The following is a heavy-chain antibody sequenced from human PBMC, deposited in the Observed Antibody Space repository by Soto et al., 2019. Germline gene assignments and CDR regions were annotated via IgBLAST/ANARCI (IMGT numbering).Heavy chain of an antibody. CDR3: ATGLLRYYTY. V-gene: IGHV1-3*01. CDR1: GYTFTSYA. CDR2: INGGNGDT. Sequence: ASVKVSCKASGYTFTSYALHWVRQAPGQRLEWMGWINGGNGDTKYSQKFQGRVTFTRDISASTAYMELSSLTSEETAVYYCATGLLRYYTYWGHGTLVTVSS. D-gene: IGHD3-9*01. J-gene: IGHJ4*01.